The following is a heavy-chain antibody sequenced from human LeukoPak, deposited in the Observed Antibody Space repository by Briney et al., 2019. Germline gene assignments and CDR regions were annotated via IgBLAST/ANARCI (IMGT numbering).Heavy chain of an antibody. Sequence: GGSLRLSCAASGFTFSSYGTHWVRQAPGKGLEWVAVISYDGSNKYYADSVKGRFTISRDNSKNTLYLQMNSLRAEDTAVYYCAKGAAVAGFDYWGQGTLVTASS. CDR2: ISYDGSNK. CDR1: GFTFSSYG. CDR3: AKGAAVAGFDY. V-gene: IGHV3-30*18. D-gene: IGHD6-19*01. J-gene: IGHJ4*02.